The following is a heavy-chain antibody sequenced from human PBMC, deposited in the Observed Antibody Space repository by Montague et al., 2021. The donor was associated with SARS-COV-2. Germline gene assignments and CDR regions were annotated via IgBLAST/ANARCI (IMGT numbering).Heavy chain of an antibody. D-gene: IGHD4-17*01. Sequence: SETLSLTSTVSGGSISSSSYYWGWIRQPPGKGLEWIGNIYDSGSTNYXPSLKSRVTISVDTSKNQFSLKLRAVTAADTAVYYCARENTVTTFGGPYYIDSWGQGTLVTVSA. CDR1: GGSISSSSYY. CDR2: IYDSGST. J-gene: IGHJ4*02. V-gene: IGHV4-61*01. CDR3: ARENTVTTFGGPYYIDS.